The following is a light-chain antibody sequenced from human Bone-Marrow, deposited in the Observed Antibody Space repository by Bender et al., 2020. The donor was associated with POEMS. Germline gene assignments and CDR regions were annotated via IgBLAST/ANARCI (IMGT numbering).Light chain of an antibody. Sequence: QSALTQPHSVSGSPGQSVTISCTGTSSDVGGYYYVSWYQQQSGKAPKLMIYEVSKRPSGVPDRFSGSKSGSTASLTVSGLQAEDEADYYCSSYTGSNNHVVFGGGTKLTVL. CDR3: SSYTGSNNHVV. J-gene: IGLJ2*01. CDR1: SSDVGGYYY. CDR2: EVS. V-gene: IGLV2-8*01.